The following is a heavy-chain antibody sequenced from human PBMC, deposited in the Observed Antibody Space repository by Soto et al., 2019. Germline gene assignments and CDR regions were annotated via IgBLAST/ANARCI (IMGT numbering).Heavy chain of an antibody. CDR3: ARDPSLAVAEYYFDY. Sequence: QVQLVESGGGVVQPGRSLRLSCAASGFTFSSYAMHWVRQAPGEGLEWVAVISYDGSNKYYADSVKGRFTISRDNSKNTLYLQMNSLRAEDTAVYYCARDPSLAVAEYYFDYWGQGTLVTVSS. D-gene: IGHD6-19*01. J-gene: IGHJ4*02. CDR2: ISYDGSNK. CDR1: GFTFSSYA. V-gene: IGHV3-30-3*01.